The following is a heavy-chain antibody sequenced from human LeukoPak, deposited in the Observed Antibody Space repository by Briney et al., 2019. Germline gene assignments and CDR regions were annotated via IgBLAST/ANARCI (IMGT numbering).Heavy chain of an antibody. Sequence: GGSLRLSCAASGFTFSSYAMSWVRQAPGKGLEWVSGISWNSGSIGYADSVKGRFTISRDNAKNSLYLQMNSLRAEDMALYYCAKAQKSYYDSSGYSPAGAFDIWGQGTMATVSS. J-gene: IGHJ3*02. V-gene: IGHV3-9*03. CDR1: GFTFSSYA. CDR3: AKAQKSYYDSSGYSPAGAFDI. CDR2: ISWNSGSI. D-gene: IGHD3-22*01.